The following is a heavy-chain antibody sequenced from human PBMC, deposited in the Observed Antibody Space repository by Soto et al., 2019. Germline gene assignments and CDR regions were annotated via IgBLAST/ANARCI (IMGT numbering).Heavy chain of an antibody. Sequence: GESLKISCKGFGYSFTSYWIGWVRQMPGKGLEWMGIIYPGDSDTRYNPSFQGQVTISADKSISTAHLQWASLKASDTAMYYCRLVGTAYDGFDIWAQGTMVTVSS. J-gene: IGHJ3*02. V-gene: IGHV5-51*01. D-gene: IGHD1-26*01. CDR3: RLVGTAYDGFDI. CDR1: GYSFTSYW. CDR2: IYPGDSDT.